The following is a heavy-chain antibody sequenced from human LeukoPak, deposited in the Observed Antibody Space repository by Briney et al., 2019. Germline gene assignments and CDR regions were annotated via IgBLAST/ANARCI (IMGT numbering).Heavy chain of an antibody. Sequence: GSLRLSCAASGFTFSSYSMNWVRQAPGKGLEWVSYISSSSSTIYYADSVKGRFTISRDNAKRSLYLQMSSLRAEDTAVYYCVGDGMGPGLAAYWGQGTLVTVSS. CDR1: GFTFSSYS. CDR2: ISSSSSTI. D-gene: IGHD3/OR15-3a*01. CDR3: VGDGMGPGLAAY. J-gene: IGHJ4*02. V-gene: IGHV3-48*04.